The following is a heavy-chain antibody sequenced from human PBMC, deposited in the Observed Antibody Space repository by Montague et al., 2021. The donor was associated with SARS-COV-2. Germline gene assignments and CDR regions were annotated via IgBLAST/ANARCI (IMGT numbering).Heavy chain of an antibody. V-gene: IGHV4-34*12. Sequence: SETLSLTCHVYGASFSGYYWSWVRQSPGKGLEWIGEVIHSGTTNYNPSLKGRVTTSIDSSNDRFFLRLTSLTAADTGVYYCASGEFFYYGSGNYYRSALDDWGQGTTVTVSS. J-gene: IGHJ6*02. D-gene: IGHD3-10*01. CDR1: GASFSGYY. CDR2: VIHSGTT. CDR3: ASGEFFYYGSGNYYRSALDD.